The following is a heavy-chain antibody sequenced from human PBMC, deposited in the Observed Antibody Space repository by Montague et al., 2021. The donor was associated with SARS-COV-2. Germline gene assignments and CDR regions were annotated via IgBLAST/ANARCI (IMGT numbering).Heavy chain of an antibody. CDR1: GFSLNTPEVA. J-gene: IGHJ4*02. Sequence: PALVKPTQTLTLTRTFSGFSLNTPEVAVGWIRQPPGEALEWLALIYGGDEKRYGPSLQSRLTITRDTSKSQVVLTMTNMDPVDTATYFCAHRFAGFFDYWGQGILVTVSS. CDR3: AHRFAGFFDY. V-gene: IGHV2-5*05. CDR2: IYGGDEK.